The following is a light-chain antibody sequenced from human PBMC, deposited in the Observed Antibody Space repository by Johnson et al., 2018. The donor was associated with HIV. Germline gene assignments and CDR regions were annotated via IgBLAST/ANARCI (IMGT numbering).Light chain of an antibody. CDR1: SSNIGNNY. V-gene: IGLV1-51*02. CDR3: GTWDSSLRAPYV. CDR2: ENN. J-gene: IGLJ1*01. Sequence: QSVLTQPPSVSAAPGQKVTISCSGSSSNIGNNYVSWFQHLPGTAPQLLIYENNHRPSGIPDRFSGSKSGPSTTLGITRLQPADEDDDYCGTWDSSLRAPYVFGTGTKVTVL.